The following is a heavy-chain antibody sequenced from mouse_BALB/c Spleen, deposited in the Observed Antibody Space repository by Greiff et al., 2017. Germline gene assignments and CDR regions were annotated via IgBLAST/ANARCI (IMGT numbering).Heavy chain of an antibody. J-gene: IGHJ2*01. CDR2: ISSGSSTI. CDR3: SRSDDYDGFDY. CDR1: GFTFSSFG. Sequence: EVQGVESGGGLVQPGGSRKLSCAASGFTFSSFGMHWVRQAPEKGLEWVAYISSGSSTIYYADTVKGRFAISRDNPKNTLFLQMTSLRSEDTAMYYCSRSDDYDGFDYWGQGTTLTVSS. D-gene: IGHD2-4*01. V-gene: IGHV5-17*02.